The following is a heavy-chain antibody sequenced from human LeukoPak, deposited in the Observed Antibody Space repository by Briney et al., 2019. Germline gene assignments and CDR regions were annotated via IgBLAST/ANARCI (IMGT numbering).Heavy chain of an antibody. V-gene: IGHV4-31*03. Sequence: KPSETLSLTCSVSGGPIGGGGYYWSWIRQQPGKGLEWIGYIYYSGSTNHNPSLKSRVSISLDTSKNQFSLKLRSVTAADTAVYYCARGKYSYGWVVWFDPWGQGTLVTVSS. D-gene: IGHD5-18*01. CDR2: IYYSGST. J-gene: IGHJ5*02. CDR3: ARGKYSYGWVVWFDP. CDR1: GGPIGGGGYY.